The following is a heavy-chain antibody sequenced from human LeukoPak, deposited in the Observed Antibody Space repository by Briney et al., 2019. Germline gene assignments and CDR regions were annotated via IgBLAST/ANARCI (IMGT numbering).Heavy chain of an antibody. V-gene: IGHV3-48*01. CDR1: GFTFSSYS. CDR3: ARDKGAAAMRWFDP. J-gene: IGHJ5*02. CDR2: ISSSSSTI. D-gene: IGHD2-2*01. Sequence: GGSLRLSCAASGFTFSSYSMNWVRQAPGKGLEWVSYISSSSSTIYYADSVKGRSTISRDNAKNSLYLQMNSLRAEDTAVYYCARDKGAAAMRWFDPWRQGTLVTVSS.